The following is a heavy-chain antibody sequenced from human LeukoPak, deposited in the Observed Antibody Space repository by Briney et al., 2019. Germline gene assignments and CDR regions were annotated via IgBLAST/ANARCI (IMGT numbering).Heavy chain of an antibody. CDR2: IRYDGSNK. V-gene: IGHV3-30*02. Sequence: GGSLRLSCAASGFTFDDYAMHWVRQAPGKGLEWVAFIRYDGSNKYYADSVKGRFTISRDNSKNTLYLQMNSLRAEDTAVYYCAKLPSTYSNYYYYMDVWGKGTTVTVSS. J-gene: IGHJ6*03. CDR1: GFTFDDYA. CDR3: AKLPSTYSNYYYYMDV. D-gene: IGHD4-11*01.